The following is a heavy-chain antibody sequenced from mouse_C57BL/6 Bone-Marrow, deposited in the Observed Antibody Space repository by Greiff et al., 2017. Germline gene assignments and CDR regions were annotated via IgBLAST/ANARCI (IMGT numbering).Heavy chain of an antibody. D-gene: IGHD2-4*01. V-gene: IGHV2-6-1*01. Sequence: QVQLKESGPGLVAPSQSLSITCTVSGFSLTSYGVNWVRRPPGKGLEWLVVIWGDGSTNYTSALKSRLSISKANSKSQVFLKMNILQTDDTTMYYCARHGDYAFDYWGQGTTLTVSS. CDR2: IWGDGST. J-gene: IGHJ2*01. CDR1: GFSLTSYG. CDR3: ARHGDYAFDY.